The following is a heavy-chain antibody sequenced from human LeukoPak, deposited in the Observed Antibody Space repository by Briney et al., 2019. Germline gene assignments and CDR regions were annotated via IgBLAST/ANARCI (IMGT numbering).Heavy chain of an antibody. Sequence: PGGSLRLSCAASGFTFSSYWMSWVRQSSGKGLEWVANIKQDGSEKNYVDSVKGRFTISRDNAKNSLYLQMNSLRDEDTAVYYCARGLNWFDTWGQGILVIVSS. V-gene: IGHV3-7*01. CDR1: GFTFSSYW. CDR3: ARGLNWFDT. CDR2: IKQDGSEK. J-gene: IGHJ5*02.